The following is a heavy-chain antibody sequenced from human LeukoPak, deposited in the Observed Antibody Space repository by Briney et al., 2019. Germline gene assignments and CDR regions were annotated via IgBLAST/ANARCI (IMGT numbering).Heavy chain of an antibody. Sequence: GGSLRLSCAASGFTFSSYAIHWVRQAPGKGLEWVAVISYDGSNKSYADSVKGRFTISRDNSKNTLYLQMNSLRAEDTAVYYCAKLGLPNYDILTGRDYWGQGTLVTVSS. V-gene: IGHV3-30*18. CDR2: ISYDGSNK. J-gene: IGHJ4*02. CDR3: AKLGLPNYDILTGRDY. D-gene: IGHD3-9*01. CDR1: GFTFSSYA.